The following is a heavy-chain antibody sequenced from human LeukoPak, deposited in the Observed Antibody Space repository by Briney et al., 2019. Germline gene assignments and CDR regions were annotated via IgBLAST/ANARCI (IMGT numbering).Heavy chain of an antibody. D-gene: IGHD4-17*01. J-gene: IGHJ6*03. CDR3: ASTALYYYYYYMDV. CDR2: IDTSGNT. Sequence: PSETLSLTCTVSGGSISSYYWSRIRQPAGKGLEWIGRIDTSGNTNYKPSLKSRVTMSVDTSKKQFSLKLSSVTAADTAVYYCASTALYYYYYYMDVWGKGTTVAVSS. V-gene: IGHV4-4*07. CDR1: GGSISSYY.